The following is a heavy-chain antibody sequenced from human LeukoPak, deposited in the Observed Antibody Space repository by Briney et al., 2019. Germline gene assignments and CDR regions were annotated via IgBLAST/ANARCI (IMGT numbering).Heavy chain of an antibody. J-gene: IGHJ6*04. CDR2: ISSSSSTI. D-gene: IGHD3-10*02. Sequence: GGSLRLSCAASAFTFSSYSMNWVRRAPGKGLEWVSYISSSSSTIYYADSVKGRFTISRDNAKNSLYLQMNSLRAEDTAVYYCAELGITMIGGVWGKGTTVTISS. CDR3: AELGITMIGGV. V-gene: IGHV3-48*01. CDR1: AFTFSSYS.